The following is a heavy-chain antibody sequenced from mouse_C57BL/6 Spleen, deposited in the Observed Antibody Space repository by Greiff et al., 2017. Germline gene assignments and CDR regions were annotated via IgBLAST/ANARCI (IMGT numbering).Heavy chain of an antibody. D-gene: IGHD1-1*01. Sequence: VQLQQPGAELVKPGASVKMSCKASGYTFTSYWITWVKQRPGQGLEWIGDIYPGSGSTNYNEKFKSKATLTVDTSSSTAYMQLSSLTSEDSAVYYCAREGHYYGSSYYYWGQGTTLTVSS. CDR3: AREGHYYGSSYYY. CDR1: GYTFTSYW. J-gene: IGHJ2*01. CDR2: IYPGSGST. V-gene: IGHV1-55*01.